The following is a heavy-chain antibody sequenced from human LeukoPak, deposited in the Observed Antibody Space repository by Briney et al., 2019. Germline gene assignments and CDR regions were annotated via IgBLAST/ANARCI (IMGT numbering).Heavy chain of an antibody. CDR2: INPNSGGT. CDR1: GYTFTGYY. CDR3: ARDDDSSGYYPGVFDY. D-gene: IGHD3-22*01. J-gene: IGHJ4*02. Sequence: ASVKVSCKASGYTFTGYYMHWVRQAPGQGLEWMGWINPNSGGTNYAQKFQGRVTMTRDTSISTAYMELSRLRSDDTAVYYCARDDDSSGYYPGVFDYWGQGPLVTVSS. V-gene: IGHV1-2*02.